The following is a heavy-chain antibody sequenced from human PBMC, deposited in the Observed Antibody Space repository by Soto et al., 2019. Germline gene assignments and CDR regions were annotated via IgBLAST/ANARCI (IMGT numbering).Heavy chain of an antibody. V-gene: IGHV4-59*11. Sequence: PSETLSLTCTVSGGSITNHYWSWMRQPPGKGLEWIGYIYYSGSPNYNPSLRSRVTISVDTSKNQFFLKLNSVTAADTAVYYCARAGSSWYGKSDYWGQGILVTVSS. J-gene: IGHJ4*01. D-gene: IGHD6-13*01. CDR3: ARAGSSWYGKSDY. CDR2: IYYSGSP. CDR1: GGSITNHY.